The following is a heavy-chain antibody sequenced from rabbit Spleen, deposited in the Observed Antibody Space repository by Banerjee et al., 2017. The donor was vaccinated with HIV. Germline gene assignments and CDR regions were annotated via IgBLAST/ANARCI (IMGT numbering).Heavy chain of an antibody. J-gene: IGHJ4*01. CDR2: IDPIFGRT. CDR1: GFSFSYSDY. D-gene: IGHD8-1*01. Sequence: QEQLVESGGGLVQPEGSLTLTCKASGFSFSYSDYMCWVRQPPGKGPEWIGYIDPIFGRTYYASWVNGRFTISSHNAQTTLYLQLNSLTAADTATYFCARDPGSYYNLWGQGTLVTVS. CDR3: ARDPGSYYNL. V-gene: IGHV1S47*01.